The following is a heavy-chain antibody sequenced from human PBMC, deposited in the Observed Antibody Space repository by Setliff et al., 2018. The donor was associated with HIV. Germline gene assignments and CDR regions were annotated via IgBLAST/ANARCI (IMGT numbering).Heavy chain of an antibody. V-gene: IGHV3-21*01. Sequence: GESLKISCAASGFTFSGYSMSWVRQAPGKGLEWVSTIRHSNPYEYYADSVKGRFTISRDNAKKSLYLQMNSLSAEDTAVYYCARGGDSSASDHWGQGTLVTVSS. CDR1: GFTFSGYS. CDR2: IRHSNPYE. CDR3: ARGGDSSASDH. J-gene: IGHJ4*02. D-gene: IGHD6-19*01.